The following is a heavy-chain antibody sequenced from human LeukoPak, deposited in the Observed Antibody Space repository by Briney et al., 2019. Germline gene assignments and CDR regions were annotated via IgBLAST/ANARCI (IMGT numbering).Heavy chain of an antibody. V-gene: IGHV3-23*01. CDR3: AKGGDIVVVPADLYYFDY. CDR2: ISGSGGST. CDR1: GFTFSTYG. D-gene: IGHD2-2*01. Sequence: GGSLRLSCAASGFTFSTYGMHWVRQAPGKGLEWVSAISGSGGSTYYADSVKGRFTISRDNSKNTLYLQMNSLRAEDTAVYYCAKGGDIVVVPADLYYFDYWGQGTLVTVSS. J-gene: IGHJ4*02.